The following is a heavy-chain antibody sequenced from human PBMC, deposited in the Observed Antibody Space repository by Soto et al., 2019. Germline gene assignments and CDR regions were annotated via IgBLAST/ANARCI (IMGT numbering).Heavy chain of an antibody. CDR3: AHRSYSNYRGEPVFFDC. J-gene: IGHJ4*02. D-gene: IGHD4-4*01. CDR1: GFSLSTNGVG. CDR2: IYWDDDK. Sequence: QITLKESGPTLVKPTQTLTLTCTFSGFSLSTNGVGVGWIRQPPGKALEWLALIYWDDDKCYSPSLRSRLTITKDTPKHQVVLTVTNMDPVDTATYDCAHRSYSNYRGEPVFFDCWGRGTLVTLSS. V-gene: IGHV2-5*02.